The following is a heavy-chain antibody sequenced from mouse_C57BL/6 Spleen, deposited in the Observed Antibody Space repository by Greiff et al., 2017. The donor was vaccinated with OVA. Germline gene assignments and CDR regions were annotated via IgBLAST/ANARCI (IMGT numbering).Heavy chain of an antibody. Sequence: VHLVESGAELVRPGTSVKVSCKASGYAFTNYLIEWVKQRPGQGLEWIGVINPGSGGTNYNEKFKGKATLTADKSSSTAYMQLSSLTTEDSAVYFCARYDGFLYYFDYWGQGTTLTVSS. V-gene: IGHV1-54*01. CDR2: INPGSGGT. CDR3: ARYDGFLYYFDY. CDR1: GYAFTNYL. J-gene: IGHJ2*01. D-gene: IGHD2-3*01.